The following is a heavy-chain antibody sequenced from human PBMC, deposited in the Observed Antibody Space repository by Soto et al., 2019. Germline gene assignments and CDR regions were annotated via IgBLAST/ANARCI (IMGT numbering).Heavy chain of an antibody. CDR1: GDTFSNHT. J-gene: IGHJ6*03. Sequence: QVHLAQSGAEVKKPGYSVKVSCKASGDTFSNHTISWVRQAPGQGLEWLGRIIPILGVANYAQKFQGRVTITADKSTHTAYMELSSLRSADTAVYYCARVGEMGTVTVGYYYYRDVWCKGTTVTVSS. CDR3: ARVGEMGTVTVGYYYYRDV. D-gene: IGHD4-17*01. CDR2: IIPILGVA. V-gene: IGHV1-69*04.